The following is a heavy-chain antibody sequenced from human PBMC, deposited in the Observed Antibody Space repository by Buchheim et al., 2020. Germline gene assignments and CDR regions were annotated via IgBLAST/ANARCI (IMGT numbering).Heavy chain of an antibody. Sequence: QVQLQQWGAGLLKPSETLSLTCAVYGGSFSGYYWNWIRQPPGKGLEWIGEINHSGSTNYNPSLKSRVTISVDTSKNQFSLKLSSVTAADTAVYYCARVSGYYPYGMDVWGQGTT. CDR3: ARVSGYYPYGMDV. CDR1: GGSFSGYY. J-gene: IGHJ6*02. D-gene: IGHD3-3*01. CDR2: INHSGST. V-gene: IGHV4-34*01.